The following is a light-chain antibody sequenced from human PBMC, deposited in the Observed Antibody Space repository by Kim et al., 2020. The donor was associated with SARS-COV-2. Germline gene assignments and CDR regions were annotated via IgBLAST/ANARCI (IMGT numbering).Light chain of an antibody. Sequence: ATIPRTGSSSNNGAGYHVHWYQQLPVTAPKLLIYGNSNRPSGVPDRFSGSKSGTSASLAITGLQAEDEADYYCQSYDSSLSGSVFGGGTQLTVL. CDR1: SSNNGAGYH. J-gene: IGLJ3*02. CDR2: GNS. CDR3: QSYDSSLSGSV. V-gene: IGLV1-40*01.